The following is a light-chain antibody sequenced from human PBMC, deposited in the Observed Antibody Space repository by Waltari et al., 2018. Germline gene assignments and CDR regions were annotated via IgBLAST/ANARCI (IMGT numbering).Light chain of an antibody. CDR3: QSYDTSLSALV. J-gene: IGLJ3*02. CDR2: DNI. CDR1: SYNIGAGYD. Sequence: QSVLTQPPSVSGAPGQRVTISCTGSSYNIGAGYDVHWYQHLPGSAHKLLIYDNINRPSGVPGRFSGSKSDTSASLAITGLQAEDEADYYCQSYDTSLSALVFGGGTKLTVL. V-gene: IGLV1-40*01.